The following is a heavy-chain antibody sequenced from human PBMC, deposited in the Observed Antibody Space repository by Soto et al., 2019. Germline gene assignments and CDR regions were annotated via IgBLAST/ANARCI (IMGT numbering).Heavy chain of an antibody. CDR1: GGTFSYYA. CDR3: ARIILRDIAGLPAGLLPTKNYYFGMDV. J-gene: IGHJ6*02. CDR2: IIPIFGTT. Sequence: QVQLVQSGAEVKKPGASVKVSCKASGGTFSYYAISWVRQAPGQGLDWMGGIIPIFGTTLYAQKFEGRITIAAGESTSTVYMELCGLRSEDTAVYYCARIILRDIAGLPAGLLPTKNYYFGMDVWGQGTTVTVSS. V-gene: IGHV1-69*01. D-gene: IGHD6-19*01.